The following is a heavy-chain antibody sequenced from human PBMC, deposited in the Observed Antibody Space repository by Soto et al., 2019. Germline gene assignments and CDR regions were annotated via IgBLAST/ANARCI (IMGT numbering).Heavy chain of an antibody. V-gene: IGHV5-51*01. Sequence: PGDSLKISCKDSRDGFSIHWVAWLRQMPGKCLEWVGIIYPGNSDTMYSPSFQGQVTISADTALTTTYLQWYTLKPSDTAMYFCASDSHRGGGNCPMGGFDRWGQGTMVTVSS. CDR2: IYPGNSDT. J-gene: IGHJ3*02. CDR1: RDGFSIHW. D-gene: IGHD2-15*01. CDR3: ASDSHRGGGNCPMGGFDR.